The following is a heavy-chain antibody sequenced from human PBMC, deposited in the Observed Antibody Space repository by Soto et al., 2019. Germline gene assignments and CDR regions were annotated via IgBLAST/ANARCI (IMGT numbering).Heavy chain of an antibody. D-gene: IGHD1-26*01. V-gene: IGHV4-31*02. Sequence: QVQLQESGPGLVKPSQTLSLTSSVSGASTVSHYHWTWIRQPPGKGLEWMGYIFNSGTTFYNPSLTSRLSISMDTSGNHFSLELRSVTAADTTVYYCALALGPTTGPDYWGQGTLVTVSS. J-gene: IGHJ4*02. CDR1: GASTVSHYH. CDR2: IFNSGTT. CDR3: ALALGPTTGPDY.